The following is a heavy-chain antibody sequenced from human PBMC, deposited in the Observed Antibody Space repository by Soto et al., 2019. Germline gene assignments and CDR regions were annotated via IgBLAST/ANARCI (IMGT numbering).Heavy chain of an antibody. CDR3: VRLIGNSWLDS. D-gene: IGHD3-16*01. CDR1: GDTVSSNSVA. Sequence: PSQTLSLTCAISGDTVSSNSVAWNWIRQSPSRGLEWLGRTWYRSSKWYNVYAESVKSRITINPDTSKNQFSLQLDSVTPEDTAVYYCVRLIGNSWLDSWGQGTLVTVSS. CDR2: TWYRSSKWYN. J-gene: IGHJ5*01. V-gene: IGHV6-1*01.